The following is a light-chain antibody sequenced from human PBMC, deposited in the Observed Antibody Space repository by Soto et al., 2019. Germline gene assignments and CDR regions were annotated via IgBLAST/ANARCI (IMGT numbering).Light chain of an antibody. J-gene: IGLJ1*01. CDR3: CSYAGSYV. Sequence: QSALTQTRSESGSPGQSVTISCTGTSSDVGGYNYVSWYQHHPGKAPKLMIYDVSKRPSGVPDRFSGSKSGNTASLTISGLQAEDEADYYCCSYAGSYVFGTGTKLTVL. V-gene: IGLV2-11*01. CDR2: DVS. CDR1: SSDVGGYNY.